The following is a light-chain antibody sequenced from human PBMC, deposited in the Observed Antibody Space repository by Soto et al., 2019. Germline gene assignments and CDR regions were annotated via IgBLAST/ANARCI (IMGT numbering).Light chain of an antibody. CDR1: SSNIGAGYD. V-gene: IGLV1-40*01. Sequence: QSVLTQPPSVSGAPGQRVTISCPGSSSNIGAGYDVHWYQQLPGTAPKLLIYGNSNRPSGVPDRFSGSKSGTAASLAITGLQAEDEADYYCPSYDSSMSGYVFGTGTKLTVL. CDR2: GNS. J-gene: IGLJ1*01. CDR3: PSYDSSMSGYV.